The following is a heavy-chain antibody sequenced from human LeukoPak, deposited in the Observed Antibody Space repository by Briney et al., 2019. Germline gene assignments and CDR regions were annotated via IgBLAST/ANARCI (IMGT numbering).Heavy chain of an antibody. CDR2: INGDESST. V-gene: IGHV3-74*01. CDR3: SRDRGYLTFDY. Sequence: PGGSLRLSCAASAFTFNTYWMHWVRQVPGRGLEWVSRINGDESSTNYADSVKGRFTISRDNAKSSLYLQMNSLRAEDTAMYYCSRDRGYLTFDYWGQGTLVTISS. J-gene: IGHJ4*02. CDR1: AFTFNTYW. D-gene: IGHD3-22*01.